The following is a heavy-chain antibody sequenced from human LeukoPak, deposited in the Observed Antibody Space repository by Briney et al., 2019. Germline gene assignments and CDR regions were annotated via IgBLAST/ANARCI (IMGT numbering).Heavy chain of an antibody. CDR2: IYYSGST. Sequence: TSETLSLTCTVSGGSIGSYYWSWIRQPPGKGLESIGYIYYSGSTNYNPSLKSRVTISIDTSENQFSLKLSSVSAADTAVYYCAKTDLPYYYGSGTTWGQGTLVTVSS. J-gene: IGHJ4*02. D-gene: IGHD3-10*01. V-gene: IGHV4-59*01. CDR3: AKTDLPYYYGSGTT. CDR1: GGSIGSYY.